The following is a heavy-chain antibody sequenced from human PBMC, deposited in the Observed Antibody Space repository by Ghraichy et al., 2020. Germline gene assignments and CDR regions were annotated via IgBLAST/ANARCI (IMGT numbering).Heavy chain of an antibody. D-gene: IGHD5-18*01. CDR1: GGSFSGYY. J-gene: IGHJ5*02. Sequence: SETLSLTCAVYGGSFSGYYWSWIRQPPGKGLEWIGEINHSGSTNYNPSLKSRVTISVDTSKNQFSLKLSSVTAADTAVYYCAREGVRGYSYGYRRWYWFDPWGQGTLVTVSS. V-gene: IGHV4-34*01. CDR3: AREGVRGYSYGYRRWYWFDP. CDR2: INHSGST.